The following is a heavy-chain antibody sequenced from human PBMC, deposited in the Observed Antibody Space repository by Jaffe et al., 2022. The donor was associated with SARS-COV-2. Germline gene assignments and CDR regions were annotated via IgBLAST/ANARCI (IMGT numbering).Heavy chain of an antibody. CDR2: ISGSGGST. D-gene: IGHD5-12*01. CDR1: GFTFSSYA. CDR3: AKVFGGYETRYWYFDL. V-gene: IGHV3-23*01. J-gene: IGHJ2*01. Sequence: EVQLLESGGGLVQPGGSLRLSCAASGFTFSSYAMSWVRQAPGKGLEWVSAISGSGGSTYYADSVKGRFTISRDNSKNTLYLQMNSLRAEDTAVYYCAKVFGGYETRYWYFDLWGRGTLVTVSS.